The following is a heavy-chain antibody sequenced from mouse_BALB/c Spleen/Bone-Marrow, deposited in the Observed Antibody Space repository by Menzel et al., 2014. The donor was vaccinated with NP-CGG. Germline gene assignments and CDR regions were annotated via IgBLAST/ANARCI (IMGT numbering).Heavy chain of an antibody. Sequence: QVQLKESGPSLVQPSQSLSITCTVSGFSLXSYGVHWVRQSPGKGPEWLGVIWRGGSTDYNAAFMSRLSITKDNSKSQVFFKMNGLQADDTAIYYCAKRGNYGYFDYWGQGTTLTVSS. CDR2: IWRGGST. CDR3: AKRGNYGYFDY. D-gene: IGHD2-1*01. J-gene: IGHJ2*01. CDR1: GFSLXSYG. V-gene: IGHV2-5-1*01.